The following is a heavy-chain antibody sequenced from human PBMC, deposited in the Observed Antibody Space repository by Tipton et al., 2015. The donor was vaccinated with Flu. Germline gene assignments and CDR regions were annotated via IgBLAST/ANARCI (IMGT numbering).Heavy chain of an antibody. CDR3: AFRNSGSPLPYDY. D-gene: IGHD1-26*01. V-gene: IGHV1-69*01. CDR2: IIPMLKAE. Sequence: QVQLVQSGPEVKKPGSSVKVSCKASGGDFSNFAMNWVRQAPGQGLEWMGGIIPMLKAEHSTVKFQGRVTFSADESTSTAYMELNSLRFDDTAVYFCAFRNSGSPLPYDYWGQGTLVIVSS. J-gene: IGHJ4*02. CDR1: GGDFSNFA.